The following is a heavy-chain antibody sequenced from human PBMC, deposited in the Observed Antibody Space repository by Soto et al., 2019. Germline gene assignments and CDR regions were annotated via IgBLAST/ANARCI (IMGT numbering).Heavy chain of an antibody. CDR3: ARLDYYGSGSYYNVGYMDV. CDR2: ISSSSSTI. Sequence: GGSLRLSCAASGFTFSSYSMNWVRQAPGKGLEWVSYISSSSSTIYYADSVKGRFTISRDNAKNSLYLQMNSLRAEDTAVYYCARLDYYGSGSYYNVGYMDVWGKGTTVTVSS. CDR1: GFTFSSYS. V-gene: IGHV3-48*01. D-gene: IGHD3-10*01. J-gene: IGHJ6*03.